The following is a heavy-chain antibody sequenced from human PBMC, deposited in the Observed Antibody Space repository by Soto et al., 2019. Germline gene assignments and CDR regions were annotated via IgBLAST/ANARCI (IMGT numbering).Heavy chain of an antibody. CDR3: ARDRYDSSGYFSWFDP. Sequence: ASVKVSCKASGYTFTGYYMHWVRQAPGQGLEWIGWINPNSGGTNYAQKFQGWVTMTRDTSISTAYMELSRLRSDDTAVYYCARDRYDSSGYFSWFDPWGQGTLVTVSS. V-gene: IGHV1-2*04. J-gene: IGHJ5*02. CDR1: GYTFTGYY. D-gene: IGHD3-22*01. CDR2: INPNSGGT.